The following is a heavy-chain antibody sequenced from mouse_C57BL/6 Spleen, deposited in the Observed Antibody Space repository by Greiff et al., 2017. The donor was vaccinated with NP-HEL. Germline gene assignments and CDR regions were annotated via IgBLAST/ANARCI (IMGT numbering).Heavy chain of an antibody. CDR1: GYSITSGYY. J-gene: IGHJ2*01. CDR2: ISYDGSH. Sequence: ESGPGLVKPSQSLSRTCSVTGYSITSGYYGNWIRQFPGNKLEWMGYISYDGSHNYNPSLKNRISITRDTSKNQFFLKLNSLTTEDTATYYCARGGNYGLDYWGQGTTLTVSS. D-gene: IGHD2-1*01. V-gene: IGHV3-6*01. CDR3: ARGGNYGLDY.